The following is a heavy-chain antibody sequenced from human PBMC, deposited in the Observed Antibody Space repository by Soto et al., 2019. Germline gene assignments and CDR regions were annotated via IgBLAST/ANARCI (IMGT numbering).Heavy chain of an antibody. CDR2: IYYSGST. V-gene: IGHV4-59*08. CDR3: ARLHYGSGSYYNPMGYYYYMDV. D-gene: IGHD3-10*01. Sequence: SETLSLTCTVSGGSISSYYWSWIRQPPGKGLEWIGYIYYSGSTNYNPSLKSRVTISVDTSKNQFSLKLSSVTAADTAVYYCARLHYGSGSYYNPMGYYYYMDVWGKGTTVTVSS. CDR1: GGSISSYY. J-gene: IGHJ6*03.